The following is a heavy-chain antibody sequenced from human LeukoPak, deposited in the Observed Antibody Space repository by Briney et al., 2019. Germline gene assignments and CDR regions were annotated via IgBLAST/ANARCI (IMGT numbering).Heavy chain of an antibody. Sequence: ASVKVSCKASGYTFTGYYMHWVRQAPGQGLEWMGWINPNSGGTNYAQKFQGRVTMTRDTSISTAYMELSRLRSDDTAMYYCARGGLQMATQPSAFDIWGQGTMVTVSS. D-gene: IGHD5-24*01. CDR2: INPNSGGT. CDR3: ARGGLQMATQPSAFDI. CDR1: GYTFTGYY. J-gene: IGHJ3*02. V-gene: IGHV1-2*02.